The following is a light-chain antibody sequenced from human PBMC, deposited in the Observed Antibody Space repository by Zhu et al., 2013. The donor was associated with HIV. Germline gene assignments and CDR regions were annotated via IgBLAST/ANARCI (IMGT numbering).Light chain of an antibody. J-gene: IGLJ2*01. CDR2: NNY. CDR3: SSYTSSSTVV. CDR1: RSNIRSNT. V-gene: IGLV1-44*01. Sequence: QSVLTQPPSASGTPGQRVTISCSGSRSNIRSNTVNWYQHLPGTAPKLLIYNNYQRPSGVPDRFSASKSATSASLVISGLQSEDEADYYCSSYTSSSTVVFGGGTKLTVL.